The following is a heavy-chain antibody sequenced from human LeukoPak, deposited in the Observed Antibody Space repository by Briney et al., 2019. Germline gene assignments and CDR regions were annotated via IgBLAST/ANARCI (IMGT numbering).Heavy chain of an antibody. Sequence: GGSLRLSCAASGFTFSSYAMSWVRQAPGKGLEWVSAISGSGGSTYYADSVKGRFTISRDNSKNTLYLQMNSLRAEDTAVYYCAKKGTTYYYDSSGYYYFQHWGQGTLVTVSS. CDR2: ISGSGGST. V-gene: IGHV3-23*01. J-gene: IGHJ1*01. CDR3: AKKGTTYYYDSSGYYYFQH. D-gene: IGHD3-22*01. CDR1: GFTFSSYA.